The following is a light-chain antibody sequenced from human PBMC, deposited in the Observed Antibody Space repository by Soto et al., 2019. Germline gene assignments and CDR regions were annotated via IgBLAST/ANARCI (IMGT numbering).Light chain of an antibody. Sequence: QSVLTQPPSASASPGQSVTISCTGTSSDIGVYDFVSWYQQHPGKAPKVIIYQVHKRPSGVPDRFSGSKSGNTASLTVYGLRPEDEADYFCSSFAGSYSPYVFGTGTKLTVL. CDR2: QVH. V-gene: IGLV2-8*01. J-gene: IGLJ1*01. CDR3: SSFAGSYSPYV. CDR1: SSDIGVYDF.